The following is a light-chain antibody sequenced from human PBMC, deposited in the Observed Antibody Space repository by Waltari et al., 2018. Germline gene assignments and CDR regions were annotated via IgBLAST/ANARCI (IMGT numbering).Light chain of an antibody. CDR2: AAS. J-gene: IGKJ4*01. CDR3: QQANSFPLT. Sequence: DIQMTQFPSSVSASVGARVTIPCRARQDISRWLAWYQQKPGKAPKFLIYAASNLKSGVPSRFSGTGSGTDFTLTINSLQPEDFATYYCQQANSFPLTFGGGTKVEIK. V-gene: IGKV1-12*01. CDR1: QDISRW.